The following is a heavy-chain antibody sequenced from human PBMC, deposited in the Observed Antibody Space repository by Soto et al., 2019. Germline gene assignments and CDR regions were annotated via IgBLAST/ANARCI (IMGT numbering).Heavy chain of an antibody. Sequence: ASVKVSCKVSGYTLTELSMHWVRQAPGKGLEWMGGFDPEDGETIYAQKFQGRVTMTEDTSTDTAYMELSSLRSEDTAVYYCATASHYYDSSGYFPRGRYFDYWGQGTLVTVS. CDR3: ATASHYYDSSGYFPRGRYFDY. D-gene: IGHD3-22*01. CDR2: FDPEDGET. CDR1: GYTLTELS. J-gene: IGHJ4*02. V-gene: IGHV1-24*01.